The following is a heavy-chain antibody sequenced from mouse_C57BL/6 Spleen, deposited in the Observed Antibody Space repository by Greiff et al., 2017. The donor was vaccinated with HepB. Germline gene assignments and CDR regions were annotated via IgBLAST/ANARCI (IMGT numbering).Heavy chain of an antibody. CDR1: GYAFSSSW. D-gene: IGHD1-1*01. Sequence: VQLQQSGPELVKPGASVKISCKASGYAFSSSWMNWVKQRPGKGLEWIGRIYPGDGDTNYNGKFKGKATLTADKSSSTAYMQLSSLTSEDSAVYFCARLGSSPYYFDYWGQGTTLTVSS. CDR3: ARLGSSPYYFDY. V-gene: IGHV1-82*01. CDR2: IYPGDGDT. J-gene: IGHJ2*01.